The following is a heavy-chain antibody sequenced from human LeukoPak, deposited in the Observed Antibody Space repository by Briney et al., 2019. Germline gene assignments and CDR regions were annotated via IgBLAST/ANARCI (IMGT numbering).Heavy chain of an antibody. CDR2: IYYSGST. V-gene: IGHV4-39*07. CDR3: ARGGIAVALS. CDR1: GGSISSSSYY. D-gene: IGHD6-19*01. J-gene: IGHJ5*02. Sequence: SETLSLTCTVSGGSISSSSYYWGWIRQPPGKGLEWIGSIYYSGSTYYSPSLKSRVTISVDTSKNPFSLKLSSVTAADTAVYYCARGGIAVALSWGQGTLVTVSS.